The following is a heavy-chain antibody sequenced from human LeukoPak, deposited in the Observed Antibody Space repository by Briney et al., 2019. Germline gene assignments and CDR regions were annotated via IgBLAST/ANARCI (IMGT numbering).Heavy chain of an antibody. CDR1: GFTFNSYA. V-gene: IGHV3-23*01. Sequence: GGSLRISCAAPGFTFNSYAMTWVRKAPEKGLEWVSSIIDSGINTYYGDPVTGRFTISRDNSKSTLYLQMNSLRAEDTAVYYSAKGSRGSYDYWGQGTLVTVPS. CDR2: IIDSGINT. CDR3: AKGSRGSYDY. J-gene: IGHJ4*02. D-gene: IGHD1-26*01.